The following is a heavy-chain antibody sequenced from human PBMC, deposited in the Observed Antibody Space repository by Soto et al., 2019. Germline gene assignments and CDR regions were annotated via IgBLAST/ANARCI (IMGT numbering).Heavy chain of an antibody. V-gene: IGHV4-30-4*01. J-gene: IGHJ4*02. D-gene: IGHD4-17*01. CDR3: ASLTTVTPYYFDY. CDR2: IYYSGST. Sequence: SETLSLTCTVSGGSISSGDYYWSWIRQPPGKGLEWIGYIYYSGSTYYNPSLKSRVTISVDTSKNQFSLKLSSVTAADTAVYYCASLTTVTPYYFDYWGQGTLVTSPQ. CDR1: GGSISSGDYY.